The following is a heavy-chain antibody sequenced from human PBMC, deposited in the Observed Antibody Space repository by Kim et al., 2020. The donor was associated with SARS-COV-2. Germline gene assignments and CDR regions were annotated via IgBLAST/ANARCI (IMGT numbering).Heavy chain of an antibody. CDR3: ARDLGGRGSSWGGY. Sequence: SETLSLTCTVSGYSISSGYYWGWIRQPPGKGLEWIGSIYHSGSTYYNPSLKSRVTISVDTSKNQFSLKLSSVTAADTAVYYCARDLGGRGSSWGGYWGQGTLVTVSS. D-gene: IGHD6-13*01. CDR1: GYSISSGYY. V-gene: IGHV4-38-2*02. CDR2: IYHSGST. J-gene: IGHJ4*02.